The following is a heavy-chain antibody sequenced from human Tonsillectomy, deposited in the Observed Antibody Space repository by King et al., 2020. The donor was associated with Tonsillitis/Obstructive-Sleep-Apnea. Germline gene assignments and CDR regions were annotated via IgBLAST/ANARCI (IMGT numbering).Heavy chain of an antibody. CDR3: ARDQVPAAIGGGFDP. CDR2: ISYDGSNK. J-gene: IGHJ5*02. D-gene: IGHD2-2*02. CDR1: GFTFSSYA. Sequence: VQLVESGGGVVKPGRSLRLSCAASGFTFSSYAMHWVRQAPGKGLEWVAVISYDGSNKYYADSVKGRFTISRDNSKNTMYLQMNSLRAEDTAVYYCARDQVPAAIGGGFDPWGQGTLVTVSS. V-gene: IGHV3-30*04.